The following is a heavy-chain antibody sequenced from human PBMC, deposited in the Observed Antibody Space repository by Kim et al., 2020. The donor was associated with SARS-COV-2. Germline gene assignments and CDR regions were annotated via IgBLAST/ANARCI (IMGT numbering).Heavy chain of an antibody. CDR2: ISWNSGSI. CDR1: GFTFGDYG. V-gene: IGHV3-9*01. D-gene: IGHD1-26*01. Sequence: GGSLRLSCAASGFTFGDYGMHWVRQAPGKGLEWVSGISWNSGSIGYADSVKGRFTISRDNAKNSLYLQMNSLRAEDTALYYCGKDNEWDGMDVWGQGTTVTVSS. J-gene: IGHJ6*02. CDR3: GKDNEWDGMDV.